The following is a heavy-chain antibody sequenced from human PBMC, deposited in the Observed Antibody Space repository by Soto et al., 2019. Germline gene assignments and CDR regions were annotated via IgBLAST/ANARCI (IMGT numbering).Heavy chain of an antibody. J-gene: IGHJ6*02. CDR2: IIPIYGTA. Sequence: ASVKVSCKASGGTFSSFTISWVRQAPGQGLEWMGGIIPIYGTANYAQKFQDRVTIVADASTTTAYMELSGLRSEDTAIYYCAKDRRADWESYYYYAMDVWGQGTTVTVSS. CDR3: AKDRRADWESYYYYAMDV. CDR1: GGTFSSFT. D-gene: IGHD1-26*01. V-gene: IGHV1-69*13.